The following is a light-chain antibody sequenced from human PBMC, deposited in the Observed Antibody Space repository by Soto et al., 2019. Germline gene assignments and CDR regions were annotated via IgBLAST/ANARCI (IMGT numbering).Light chain of an antibody. CDR1: QSISYY. J-gene: IGKJ1*01. V-gene: IGKV1-39*01. CDR3: QQSYSTPWT. Sequence: DIQMTQSPSSLSASVGDRVTVTCRASQSISYYLNWYQQKPGKAPKLLIYAASTWQSGVPSRFSGSGSGTDFTLTISSLQPEEFATYYCQQSYSTPWTFCQGTKVEIK. CDR2: AAS.